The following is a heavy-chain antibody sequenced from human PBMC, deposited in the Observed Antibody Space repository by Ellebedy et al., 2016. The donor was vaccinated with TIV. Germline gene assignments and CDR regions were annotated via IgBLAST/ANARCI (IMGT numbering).Heavy chain of an antibody. J-gene: IGHJ3*02. V-gene: IGHV3-7*01. CDR3: ATDGSYGDYLSPTHAFEN. D-gene: IGHD4-17*01. Sequence: GESLKISCAASGFSFSSYWMSWVRQAPGKGLEWVANIKQDGGEKYYVDSVRGRFTISRDNAKNSLYLQMSSLRAEDTAVYYCATDGSYGDYLSPTHAFENWGQGTMVIVSS. CDR2: IKQDGGEK. CDR1: GFSFSSYW.